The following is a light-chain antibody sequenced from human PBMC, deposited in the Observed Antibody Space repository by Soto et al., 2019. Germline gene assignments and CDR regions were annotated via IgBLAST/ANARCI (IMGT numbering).Light chain of an antibody. V-gene: IGKV3-20*01. J-gene: IGKJ1*01. CDR1: QSVTGSF. Sequence: EVVLTQSPGTLSLYPGERATLSCRASQSVTGSFLAWYQQKPGQAPRLLIYNASSRATGIPDRFSGSGSGTDFTLTISRLEPEGFAVYYWQQYSRSPGTFGLGTKVDIK. CDR2: NAS. CDR3: QQYSRSPGT.